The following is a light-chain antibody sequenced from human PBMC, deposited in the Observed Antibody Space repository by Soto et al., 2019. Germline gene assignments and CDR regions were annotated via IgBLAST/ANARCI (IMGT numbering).Light chain of an antibody. Sequence: QSVLTQPPSASGTPGQRVTISCSGSSSNIVSNAVTWYQQLPGTAPKLLIYINDQRPSGVPDRFSGSKSGTSASLAISGLQSEDEAYYYCAAWDDSLNGPLDVFGTGTKLTVL. J-gene: IGLJ1*01. CDR1: SSNIVSNA. CDR3: AAWDDSLNGPLDV. CDR2: IND. V-gene: IGLV1-44*01.